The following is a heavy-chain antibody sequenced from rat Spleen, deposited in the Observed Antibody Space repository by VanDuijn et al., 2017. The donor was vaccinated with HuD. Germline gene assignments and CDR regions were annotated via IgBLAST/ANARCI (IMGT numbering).Heavy chain of an antibody. J-gene: IGHJ2*01. V-gene: IGHV5-25*01. D-gene: IGHD1-6*01. CDR1: GFTYSNYV. CDR2: ISTGGGNT. Sequence: EVQLVESGGGLVQPGRSLKLSCAASGFTYSNYVMAWVRQAPTKGLEWVASISTGGGNTYYRDSVKGRFTISRDNAKSTLYLQMNSLRSEDTATYYCARLRYTTDYYYFDYWGQGVMVTVSS. CDR3: ARLRYTTDYYYFDY.